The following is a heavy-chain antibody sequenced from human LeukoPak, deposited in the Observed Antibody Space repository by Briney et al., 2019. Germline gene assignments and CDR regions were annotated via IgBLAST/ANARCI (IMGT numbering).Heavy chain of an antibody. V-gene: IGHV1-46*01. CDR1: GYTFTSYY. J-gene: IGHJ3*02. D-gene: IGHD3-3*01. CDR3: VRRDFLTAFDI. Sequence: GASVKVSCKASGYTFTSYYMHWVRQAPGQGLEWMGIINPSGGSTSYAQKFQGRVTMTRDTSTSTVYMELSSLRSEDTAVYYCVRRDFLTAFDIWGQGTMVTVSS. CDR2: INPSGGST.